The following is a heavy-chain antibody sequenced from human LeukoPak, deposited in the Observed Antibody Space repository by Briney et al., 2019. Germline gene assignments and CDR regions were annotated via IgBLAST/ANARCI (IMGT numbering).Heavy chain of an antibody. CDR3: ARYIDYSNLRHDAFDI. CDR2: IYTSGST. D-gene: IGHD4-11*01. V-gene: IGHV4-61*02. Sequence: PSETLSLTCTVSGYSISSGYYWSWIRQPAGKGLEWIGRIYTSGSTNYNPSLKSRVTISVDTSKNQFSLKLSSVTAADTAVYYCARYIDYSNLRHDAFDIWGQGTMVTVSS. J-gene: IGHJ3*02. CDR1: GYSISSGYY.